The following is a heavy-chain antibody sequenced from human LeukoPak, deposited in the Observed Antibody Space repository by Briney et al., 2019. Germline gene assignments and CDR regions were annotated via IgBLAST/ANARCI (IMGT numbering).Heavy chain of an antibody. Sequence: GGSLRLSCAASGFTFSTSAMNWVRQAPGKGLEWVSSINNVRSHIYYADSVRGRFTISRDNAKNTVYLQMNSLRAEDTAVYYCARGAPHMYYLDNWGQGTLVTVSS. CDR3: ARGAPHMYYLDN. V-gene: IGHV3-21*01. J-gene: IGHJ4*02. CDR2: INNVRSHI. CDR1: GFTFSTSA. D-gene: IGHD2-8*01.